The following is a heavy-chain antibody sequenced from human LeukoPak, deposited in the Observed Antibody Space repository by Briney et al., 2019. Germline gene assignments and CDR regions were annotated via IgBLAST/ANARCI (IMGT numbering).Heavy chain of an antibody. Sequence: AGGSLRLSCAASGFTFSSYAMHWVRQAPGKGLEWVGGISYEGSNKDYADSVKGRFTISRDNAKNSLYLQMNSLRAEDTAVYYCTRDPDILTGYYLYYYYMDVWGKGTTVTVSS. CDR1: GFTFSSYA. CDR3: TRDPDILTGYYLYYYYMDV. V-gene: IGHV3-30-3*01. D-gene: IGHD3-9*01. CDR2: ISYEGSNK. J-gene: IGHJ6*03.